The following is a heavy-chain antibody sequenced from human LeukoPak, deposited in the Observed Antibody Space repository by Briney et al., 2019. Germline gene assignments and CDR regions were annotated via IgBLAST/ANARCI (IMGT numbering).Heavy chain of an antibody. CDR1: GGSISSGDYY. D-gene: IGHD3-3*01. CDR2: INHSGNT. CDR3: ARVTRITIFGVVIRRWFDP. J-gene: IGHJ5*02. V-gene: IGHV4-30-4*08. Sequence: SQTLSLTCTVSGGSISSGDYYWSWIRQPPGKGLEWIGEINHSGNTNYNPSLKSRVTISVDTSKNQFSLKLSSVTAADTAVYYCARVTRITIFGVVIRRWFDPWGQGTLVTVSS.